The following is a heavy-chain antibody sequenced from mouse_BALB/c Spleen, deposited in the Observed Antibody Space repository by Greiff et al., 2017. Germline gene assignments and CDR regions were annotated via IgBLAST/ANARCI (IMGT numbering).Heavy chain of an antibody. Sequence: QVQLQQSGPELVKPGASVKISCKASGYAFSSSWMNWVKQRPGQGLEWIGRIYPGDGDTNYNGKFKGKATLTADKSSSTAYMQLSSLTSVDSAVYFCARSRQLLDYWGQGTTLTVSS. CDR3: ARSRQLLDY. J-gene: IGHJ2*01. V-gene: IGHV1-82*01. D-gene: IGHD3-2*01. CDR2: IYPGDGDT. CDR1: GYAFSSSW.